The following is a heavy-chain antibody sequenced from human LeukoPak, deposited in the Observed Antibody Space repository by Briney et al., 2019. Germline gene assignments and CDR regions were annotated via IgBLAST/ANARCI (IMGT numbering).Heavy chain of an antibody. CDR2: INPSGGST. J-gene: IGHJ4*02. V-gene: IGHV1-46*01. Sequence: GASVKVSCKASGYTFTSYYMHWVRLAPGQGLEWMGIINPSGGSTSYAQKFQGRVTMTRDTSTSTVYMELSSLRSEDTAVYYCARDLNASGPLPHTPDWGQGTLVTVSS. CDR1: GYTFTSYY. CDR3: ARDLNASGPLPHTPD. D-gene: IGHD2-15*01.